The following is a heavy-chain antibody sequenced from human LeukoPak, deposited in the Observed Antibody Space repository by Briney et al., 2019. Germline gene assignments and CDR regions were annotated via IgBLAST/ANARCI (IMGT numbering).Heavy chain of an antibody. CDR3: AKVSSSWYFDAFDM. J-gene: IGHJ3*02. CDR1: GFTFNNYA. CDR2: IRGSGGST. V-gene: IGHV3-23*01. D-gene: IGHD6-13*01. Sequence: PGGSLRLSCVGSGFTFNNYAMSWVRQAPGKGLEWVSGIRGSGGSTYYADSVKGRFTISRDNSKNTLYLQMNSLRAEDTAVYYCAKVSSSWYFDAFDMWGQGTMVTVSS.